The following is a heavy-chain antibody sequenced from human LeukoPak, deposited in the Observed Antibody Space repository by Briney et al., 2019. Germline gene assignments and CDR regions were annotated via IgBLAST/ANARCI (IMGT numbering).Heavy chain of an antibody. CDR3: ARESRQTSESQTYYYDSSGGYFDY. D-gene: IGHD3-22*01. Sequence: SQTLSLTCAISGDSVSNNSIAWNWIRQSPSRGLEWLGRTYYRSKWYNEYAVSVNSRITIYPDTSKNQFSLHLNSVTPEDTAVYYCARESRQTSESQTYYYDSSGGYFDYWGQGTLVTVSS. J-gene: IGHJ4*02. CDR2: TYYRSKWYN. V-gene: IGHV6-1*01. CDR1: GDSVSNNSIA.